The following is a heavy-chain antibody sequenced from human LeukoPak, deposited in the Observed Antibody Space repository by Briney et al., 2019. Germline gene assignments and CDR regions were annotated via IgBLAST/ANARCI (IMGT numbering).Heavy chain of an antibody. Sequence: GASVKVSCKASGFTFTSSAMQWVRQARGQRLEWIGWIVVGSGNTNYAQKFQERVTITRDMSTSTAYMELSSLRSEDTAVYYCARDSGGGGSGSPLDYWGQGTLVTVSS. CDR3: ARDSGGGGSGSPLDY. CDR1: GFTFTSSA. D-gene: IGHD3-10*01. CDR2: IVVGSGNT. J-gene: IGHJ4*02. V-gene: IGHV1-58*02.